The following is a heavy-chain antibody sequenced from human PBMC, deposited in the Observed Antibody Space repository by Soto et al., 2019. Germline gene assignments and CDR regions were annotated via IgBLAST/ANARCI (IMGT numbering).Heavy chain of an antibody. D-gene: IGHD1-26*01. J-gene: IGHJ4*02. CDR3: PRGALVGPTYY. CDR1: GFTFSSYA. V-gene: IGHV3-64*01. Sequence: EVQLVESGGGLVQPGGSLRLSCAASGFTFSSYAMHWVRQAPGKGLEYVSAISSNGGSTYYANSVKGRFTISRDNSKNTLYLLMGSLRAQHMLVYYCPRGALVGPTYYWGQGTLVTVSS. CDR2: ISSNGGST.